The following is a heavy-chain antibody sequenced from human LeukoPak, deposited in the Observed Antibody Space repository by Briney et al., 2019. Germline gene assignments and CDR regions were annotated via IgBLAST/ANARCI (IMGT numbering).Heavy chain of an antibody. CDR1: GFTFSSYE. D-gene: IGHD7-27*01. CDR2: ISGSGSTI. CDR3: ARDDSLGVDY. Sequence: GGSLRLSCAASGFTFSSYEMNWVRQAPGKGLEWVSYISGSGSTIYYADSVKGRFTISRDNAKNSLYLQMNGLRAEDTAVYYCARDDSLGVDYWGQGTLVTVSS. J-gene: IGHJ4*02. V-gene: IGHV3-48*03.